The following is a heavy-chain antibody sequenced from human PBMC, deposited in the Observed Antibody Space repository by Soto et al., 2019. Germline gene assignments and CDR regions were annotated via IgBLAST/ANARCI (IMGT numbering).Heavy chain of an antibody. CDR3: ARSSGVTIFGVVIVYPLGAFDI. J-gene: IGHJ3*02. CDR2: INPNSGGT. CDR1: GYTFTGYY. V-gene: IGHV1-2*04. Sequence: ASVKVSCKASGYTFTGYYMHWVRQAPGQGLEWMGWINPNSGGTNYAQKFQGWVTMTRDTSISTACMELSRLRSDDTAVYYCARSSGVTIFGVVIVYPLGAFDIWGQGTMVTVSS. D-gene: IGHD3-3*01.